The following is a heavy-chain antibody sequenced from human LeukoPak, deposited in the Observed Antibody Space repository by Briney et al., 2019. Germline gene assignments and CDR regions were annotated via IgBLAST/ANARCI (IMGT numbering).Heavy chain of an antibody. CDR1: GYTFTYYV. CDR3: ARGEKPYDY. J-gene: IGHJ4*02. D-gene: IGHD1-26*01. V-gene: IGHV1-18*01. CDR2: INAYNGNT. Sequence: ASVKVSCKTSGYTFTYYVISWVRQAPGQGLEWMGWINAYNGNTDDAQKFQGRVTMTTDTSTSTAYMELRSLRSDDTAVYYCARGEKPYDYWGQGTLVSVSS.